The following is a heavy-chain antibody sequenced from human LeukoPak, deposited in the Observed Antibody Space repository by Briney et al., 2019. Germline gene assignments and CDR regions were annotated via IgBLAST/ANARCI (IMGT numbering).Heavy chain of an antibody. CDR2: VDPEDGET. V-gene: IGHV1-69-2*01. CDR3: ATVLRGSYWHYFDY. Sequence: ASVKVSCKVSGYTFTDYYMHWVQQAPGKELEWMGLVDPEDGETIYAEKFQGRVTITADTSTDTACMELSSLRSEDTAVYYCATVLRGSYWHYFDYWGQGTLVTVSS. CDR1: GYTFTDYY. J-gene: IGHJ4*02. D-gene: IGHD1-26*01.